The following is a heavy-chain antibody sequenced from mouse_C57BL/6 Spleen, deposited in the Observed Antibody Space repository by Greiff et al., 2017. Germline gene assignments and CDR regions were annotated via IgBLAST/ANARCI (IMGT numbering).Heavy chain of an antibody. J-gene: IGHJ4*01. V-gene: IGHV1-69*01. CDR2: IDPSDSYT. Sequence: QVQLQQPGAELVMPGASVKLSCKASGYTFTSYWMHWVKQRPGQGLEWIGEIDPSDSYTNYNQKFKGKSTLTVDKSSSTAYMQLSSLTSEDSAVYYCARGNLYYAMDYWGQGTSVTVSS. CDR1: GYTFTSYW. CDR3: ARGNLYYAMDY.